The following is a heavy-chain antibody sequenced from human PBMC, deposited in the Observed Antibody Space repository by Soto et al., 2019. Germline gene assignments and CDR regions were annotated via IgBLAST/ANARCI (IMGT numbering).Heavy chain of an antibody. CDR1: GGTFGSYA. CDR3: ARVYYDFWSGYSQSSTHYYYYGMDV. CDR2: IIPIFGTA. Sequence: GASVKVSCKASGGTFGSYAISWVRQAPGQGLEWMGGIIPIFGTANYAQKFQGRVTITADESTSKAYMELSSLRSEDTAVYYCARVYYDFWSGYSQSSTHYYYYGMDVWGQGTTVTVSS. V-gene: IGHV1-69*13. J-gene: IGHJ6*02. D-gene: IGHD3-3*01.